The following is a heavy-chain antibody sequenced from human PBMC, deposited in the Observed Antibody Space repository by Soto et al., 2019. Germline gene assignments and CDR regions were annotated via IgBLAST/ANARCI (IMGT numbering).Heavy chain of an antibody. CDR3: AKGWVGSGLDNYFDY. Sequence: EVQLLESGGGLVQPGGSLRLSCAASGFTFNSYAMSWVRQAPGKGLEWVSGTSGSGGSTYYADSVKGRFTISRDNSKNTLYLQMNSLRAEDTAVYYCAKGWVGSGLDNYFDYWGQGTLVTVSS. V-gene: IGHV3-23*01. J-gene: IGHJ4*02. CDR2: TSGSGGST. CDR1: GFTFNSYA. D-gene: IGHD6-19*01.